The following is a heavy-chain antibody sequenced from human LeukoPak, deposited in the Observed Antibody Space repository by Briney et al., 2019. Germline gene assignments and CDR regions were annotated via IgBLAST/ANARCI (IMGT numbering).Heavy chain of an antibody. J-gene: IGHJ4*02. D-gene: IGHD6-6*01. Sequence: SETLSLTCTVSGYSISSGYYWGWIRQPPGKGLEWIGYLDYSGSTNYNPSLKSRVTISVDTSKNQFSLKLSSVTAADTAVYFCARRHVEYSSSSDPYYFDYWGQGTLVTVSS. CDR1: GYSISSGYY. CDR3: ARRHVEYSSSSDPYYFDY. V-gene: IGHV4-61*01. CDR2: LDYSGST.